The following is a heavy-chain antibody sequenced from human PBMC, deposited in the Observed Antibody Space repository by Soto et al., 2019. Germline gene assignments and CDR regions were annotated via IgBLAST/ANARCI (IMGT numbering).Heavy chain of an antibody. CDR2: IYATGTT. CDR1: GASISGYY. Sequence: PSETLSLTCTVSGASISGYYWSWIRKSPGKGLEWIGIIYATGTTDYNPSLKSSVLMTGHTSKKKFSLKMRSVIAADTVVYYCVRDGTKTLRDWFDPWGQGISVTVSS. J-gene: IGHJ5*02. D-gene: IGHD1-1*01. CDR3: VRDGTKTLRDWFDP. V-gene: IGHV4-4*07.